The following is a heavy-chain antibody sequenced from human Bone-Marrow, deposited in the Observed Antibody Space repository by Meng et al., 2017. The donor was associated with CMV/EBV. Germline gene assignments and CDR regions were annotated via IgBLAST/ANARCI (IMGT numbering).Heavy chain of an antibody. Sequence: GESLKISCATSGFIFSDNGMHWLRQAPGKGLEWVAFIRFDETDGYYARSVRGRFTISRDNSKSTLYLQMNSLRVEDTAVYHGGQGTSHFWGQGTVVTVSS. CDR1: GFIFSDNG. D-gene: IGHD1-14*01. J-gene: IGHJ4*02. CDR2: IRFDETDG. CDR3: GQGTSHF. V-gene: IGHV3-30*02.